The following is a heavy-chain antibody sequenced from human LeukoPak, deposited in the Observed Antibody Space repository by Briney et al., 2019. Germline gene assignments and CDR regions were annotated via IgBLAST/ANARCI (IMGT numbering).Heavy chain of an antibody. CDR2: ISYDGSNK. J-gene: IGHJ3*02. D-gene: IGHD4-17*01. CDR3: ARVLNGDYPPTDAFDI. V-gene: IGHV3-30*04. CDR1: GFTFSSYA. Sequence: GGSLRLSCAASGFTFSSYAMHWVRQAPGKGLEWVAVISYDGSNKYYADSVKGRFTISRDNSKNTLYLQMNSLRAEDTAVYYCARVLNGDYPPTDAFDIWGQGTMVTVSS.